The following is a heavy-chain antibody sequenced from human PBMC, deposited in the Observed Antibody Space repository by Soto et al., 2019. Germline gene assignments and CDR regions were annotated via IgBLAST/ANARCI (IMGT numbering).Heavy chain of an antibody. D-gene: IGHD1-26*01. CDR1: GGSISSGGHY. V-gene: IGHV4-31*03. CDR3: ASSAIVGREVNTWFDP. Sequence: QVQLQESGPGLVKPSQTLSLTCTVSGGSISSGGHYWAWIRQHPGKGLEWIGHIYDSGNTYYTPSLKSRLTMSVDTSKNQIFLRLNSVTAADTAVYYCASSAIVGREVNTWFDPWGQGILVTVSS. J-gene: IGHJ5*02. CDR2: IYDSGNT.